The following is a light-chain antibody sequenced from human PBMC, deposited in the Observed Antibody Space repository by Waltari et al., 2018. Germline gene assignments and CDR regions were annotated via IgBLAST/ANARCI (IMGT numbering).Light chain of an antibody. CDR2: EGG. J-gene: IGLJ3*02. CDR3: SSYTGTATPRV. CDR1: SSAVGCYTF. V-gene: IGLV2-23*01. Sequence: SALTQPAPVSAPPGQSITIPCSAASSAVGCYTFVPCDHQHPGKAPKVILYEGGKRPSGVSNRFSGSKSGNTASLTISGLQADDEADYFCSSYTGTATPRVFGGGTRLTVL.